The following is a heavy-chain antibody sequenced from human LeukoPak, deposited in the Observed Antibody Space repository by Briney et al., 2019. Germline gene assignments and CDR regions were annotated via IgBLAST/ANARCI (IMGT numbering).Heavy chain of an antibody. Sequence: SVKVSCKASGGTFSSYAISWVRQAPGQGLEWMGGIIPIFGTANYAQKFQGRVTITADESTSTAYMELSSLRSEDTAVYYCARGLKGAMARLGDVFDIWGQGTMVTVSS. CDR1: GGTFSSYA. V-gene: IGHV1-69*13. J-gene: IGHJ3*02. CDR2: IIPIFGTA. CDR3: ARGLKGAMARLGDVFDI. D-gene: IGHD1-26*01.